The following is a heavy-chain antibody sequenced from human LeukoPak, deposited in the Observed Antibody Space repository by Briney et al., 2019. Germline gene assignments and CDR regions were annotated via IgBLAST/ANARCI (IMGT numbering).Heavy chain of an antibody. CDR3: ATEASSGLED. CDR2: IKQDGSEK. J-gene: IGHJ4*02. Sequence: PGGSLRVSCAASGVTFSSYWMSWVRQAPGKGLEWVANIKQDGSEKYYLDSVKGRFTISRDNAENSLYLQMNSLRAEDTAVYYCATEASSGLEDWGQGILVTVSS. CDR1: GVTFSSYW. V-gene: IGHV3-7*01. D-gene: IGHD6-19*01.